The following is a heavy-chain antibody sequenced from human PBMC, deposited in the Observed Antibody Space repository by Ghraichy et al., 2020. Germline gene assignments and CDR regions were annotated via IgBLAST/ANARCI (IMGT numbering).Heavy chain of an antibody. J-gene: IGHJ6*02. CDR1: RFTFSGYA. CDR3: ARDIKSSSWSYYYYAMDV. V-gene: IGHV3-30-3*01. CDR2: ISYDGSNK. Sequence: GGSLRLSCAASRFTFSGYATHWVRQAPGKGLEWVAVISYDGSNKYYADSVKGRFTISRDNSKNTLYLQMNSLRAEDTAVYYCARDIKSSSWSYYYYAMDVWGQGTTVTVSS. D-gene: IGHD6-13*01.